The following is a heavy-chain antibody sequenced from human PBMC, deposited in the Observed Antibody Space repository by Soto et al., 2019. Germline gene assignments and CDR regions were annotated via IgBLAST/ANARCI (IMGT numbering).Heavy chain of an antibody. J-gene: IGHJ4*02. CDR2: SIPKYGTT. V-gene: IGHV1-69*01. CDR3: ARTRQRRPVFYVDY. CDR1: GGPFNTFG. Sequence: QVQLMQSGAEVTKPGSSVKVSCKASGGPFNTFGISWVRQAPGQGLEWMGGSIPKYGTTNYARRFQGRVTITADESTTTAYLELSSLRHDDTAIYYCARTRQRRPVFYVDYWGEGT. D-gene: IGHD2-2*01.